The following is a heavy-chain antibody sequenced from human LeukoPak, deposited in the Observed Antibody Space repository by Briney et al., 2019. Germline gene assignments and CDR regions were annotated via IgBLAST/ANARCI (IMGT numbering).Heavy chain of an antibody. J-gene: IGHJ3*01. CDR1: GGTFSSYA. CDR2: IIPILGIA. V-gene: IGHV1-69*04. D-gene: IGHD3-9*01. Sequence: SVKVSCKASGGTFSSYAISWVRQAPGRGLEWMGRIIPILGIANYAQKFQGRVTITADKSTSTAYMELSSPRSEDTAVYYCARDPYYDILTGYYTGDAFDVWGQGTMVTVSS. CDR3: ARDPYYDILTGYYTGDAFDV.